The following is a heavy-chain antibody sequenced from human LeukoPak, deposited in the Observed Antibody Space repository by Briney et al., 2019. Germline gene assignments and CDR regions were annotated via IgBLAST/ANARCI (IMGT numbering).Heavy chain of an antibody. CDR3: AGGVVVPAATRDV. CDR1: GGSFSGYY. CDR2: INHSGST. Sequence: PSETLSLTCAVYGGSFSGYYWSWIRQPPGKGLEWIGEINHSGSTNYNPSPKSRVTISVDTSKNQFSLKLSSVTAADTAVYYCAGGVVVPAATRDVWGQGTTVTVSS. D-gene: IGHD2-2*01. J-gene: IGHJ6*02. V-gene: IGHV4-34*01.